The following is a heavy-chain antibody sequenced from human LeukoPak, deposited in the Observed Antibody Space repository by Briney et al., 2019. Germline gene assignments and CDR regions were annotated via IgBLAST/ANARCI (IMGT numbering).Heavy chain of an antibody. Sequence: GGSLRLSCAASGLTFSSYAMHWVRQAPGKGLEWVSYISSSGGTIYHADSVKGRFTISRDNAKNSLYLQMNSLRAEDTAVYYCARAPLRSGSSYYFDYWGQGTLVTVSS. CDR1: GLTFSSYA. J-gene: IGHJ4*02. V-gene: IGHV3-48*03. CDR3: ARAPLRSGSSYYFDY. CDR2: ISSSGGTI. D-gene: IGHD1-26*01.